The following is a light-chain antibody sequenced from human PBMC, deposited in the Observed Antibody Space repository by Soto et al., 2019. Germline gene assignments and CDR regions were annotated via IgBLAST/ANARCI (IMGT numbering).Light chain of an antibody. CDR3: SSYTNNNTPHVV. V-gene: IGLV2-14*01. Sequence: QSALTQPASVSGSPGQSITISCTGTSSDIGAYNYVSWYQQHPGKAPKLMISEVTNRPSGVSNRFSGSKSGNTASLTISRLQAEDEADYYCSSYTNNNTPHVVFGGGTKLTVL. CDR2: EVT. CDR1: SSDIGAYNY. J-gene: IGLJ2*01.